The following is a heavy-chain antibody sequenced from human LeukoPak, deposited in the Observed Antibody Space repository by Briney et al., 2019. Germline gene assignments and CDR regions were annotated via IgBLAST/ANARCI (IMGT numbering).Heavy chain of an antibody. J-gene: IGHJ3*02. CDR1: EFAFSTYN. D-gene: IGHD4-17*01. V-gene: IGHV3-48*02. CDR3: ARGNYGDSEPRAFDI. Sequence: GSLRLSCAASEFAFSTYNMNWVRQAPGKGLEWVSYISTGSSTTYYADSVKGRFTISRDNVENSLYLQMNSLRDEDTAVYYCARGNYGDSEPRAFDIWGQGTMVTVSS. CDR2: ISTGSSTT.